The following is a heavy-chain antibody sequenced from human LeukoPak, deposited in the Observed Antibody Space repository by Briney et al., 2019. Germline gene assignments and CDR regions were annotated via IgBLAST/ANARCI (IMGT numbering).Heavy chain of an antibody. V-gene: IGHV4-39*07. D-gene: IGHD3-22*01. CDR2: IFYSGST. CDR1: GGSISSDSYY. Sequence: SETLSLTCTVSGGSISSDSYYWGWVRQPPGKALEWIGNIFYSGSTYYSPSLKSRVTISLDTSRNQFSLKLNSVTAADTAVYYCARASYSYDINGWVPFDYWGQGTLVTVSS. J-gene: IGHJ4*02. CDR3: ARASYSYDINGWVPFDY.